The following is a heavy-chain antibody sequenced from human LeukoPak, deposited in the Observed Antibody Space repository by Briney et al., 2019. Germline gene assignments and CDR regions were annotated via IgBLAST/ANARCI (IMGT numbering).Heavy chain of an antibody. CDR1: GYTFTGYY. Sequence: ASVKVSCKASGYTFTGYYMHWVRQAPGQGLEWMGWINPNSGGTNYAQKLQGRVTMTRDTSISTAYMELSRLRSDDTAVYYCARSKMYQAWFDPWGQGTLVTVSS. V-gene: IGHV1-2*02. J-gene: IGHJ5*02. CDR3: ARSKMYQAWFDP. CDR2: INPNSGGT. D-gene: IGHD2-8*01.